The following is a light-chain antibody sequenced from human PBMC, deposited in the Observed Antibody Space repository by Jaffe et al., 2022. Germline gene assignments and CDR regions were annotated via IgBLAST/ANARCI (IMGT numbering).Light chain of an antibody. CDR1: KSINNN. CDR3: QQYNNWPPWT. J-gene: IGKJ1*01. V-gene: IGKV3-15*01. CDR2: GAS. Sequence: EIVLTQSPATLSVSPGEGATLSCRANKSINNNLAWYQQKPGQAPRLLIYGASTRATGIPARFSGSGSGTDFTLTITSLQSEDFAVYFCQQYNNWPPWTFGQGTKVEIK.